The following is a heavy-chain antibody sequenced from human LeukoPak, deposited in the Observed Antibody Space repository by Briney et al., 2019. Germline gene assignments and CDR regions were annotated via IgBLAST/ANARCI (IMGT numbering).Heavy chain of an antibody. V-gene: IGHV4-61*01. J-gene: IGHJ4*02. Sequence: SETLSLTCTVSGGSVGSGSYYWSWIRQPPGRGLEWIGYIYYSGSTNYNPSLKSRVTISVDTSKNQFSLKLSSVTAADTAVYYRARGGITGTTDYWGQGTLVTVSS. CDR3: ARGGITGTTDY. CDR1: GGSVGSGSYY. D-gene: IGHD1-7*01. CDR2: IYYSGST.